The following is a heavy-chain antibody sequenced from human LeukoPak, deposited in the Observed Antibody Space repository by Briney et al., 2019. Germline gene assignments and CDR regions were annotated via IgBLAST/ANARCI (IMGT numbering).Heavy chain of an antibody. Sequence: SEILSLTCTVSGGSISSGGYYWSWIRQHPGKGLEWIGYIYYSGSTYYNPSLKSRVTISVDTSKNQFSLKLSSVTAADTAVYYCARGVPPSPTYNWFDPWGQGTLVTVSS. V-gene: IGHV4-31*03. CDR3: ARGVPPSPTYNWFDP. CDR2: IYYSGST. D-gene: IGHD1-1*01. CDR1: GGSISSGGYY. J-gene: IGHJ5*02.